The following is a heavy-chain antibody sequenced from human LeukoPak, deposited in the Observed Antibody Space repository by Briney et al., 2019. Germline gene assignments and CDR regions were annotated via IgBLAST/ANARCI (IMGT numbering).Heavy chain of an antibody. CDR3: AREAYYDILTGPAWDAFDI. Sequence: ASVKVSCKASGGTFSSYAISWVRQAPGQGLEWMGWISAYNGNTNYAQKLQGRVTMTTDTSTSTAYMELRSLRSDDTAVYYCAREAYYDILTGPAWDAFDIWGQGTMVTVSS. CDR2: ISAYNGNT. V-gene: IGHV1-18*01. CDR1: GGTFSSYA. D-gene: IGHD3-9*01. J-gene: IGHJ3*02.